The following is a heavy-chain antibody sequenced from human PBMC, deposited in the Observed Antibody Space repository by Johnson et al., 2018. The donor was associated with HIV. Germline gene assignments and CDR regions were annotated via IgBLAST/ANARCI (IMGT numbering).Heavy chain of an antibody. CDR2: LYSGGST. D-gene: IGHD1-26*01. Sequence: VQLVESGGGLIQPGGSLRLSCAASGFTVSSNYMSWFRQAPGKGLEWVSVLYSGGSTYYADSVKGRFTLSRDNSKNTLYLQMNSLRAEDTAVYYCARGGSSGYMDDAFDIWGQGTMVTVSS. V-gene: IGHV3-53*01. CDR3: ARGGSSGYMDDAFDI. J-gene: IGHJ3*02. CDR1: GFTVSSNY.